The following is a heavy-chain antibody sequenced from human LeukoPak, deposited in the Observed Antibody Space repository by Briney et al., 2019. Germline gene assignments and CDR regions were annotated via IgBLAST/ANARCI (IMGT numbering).Heavy chain of an antibody. D-gene: IGHD6-19*01. V-gene: IGHV3-30-3*01. CDR2: ISYDGSNK. Sequence: GGSLRLSCAASGFTFSSYAMHWVRQAPGKGLEWVAVISYDGSNKYYADSVKGRFTISRDNSKNTLYLQMNSLRAEDTAVYYCARADSNSGWTYFNYWGQGTLVTVSS. J-gene: IGHJ4*02. CDR3: ARADSNSGWTYFNY. CDR1: GFTFSSYA.